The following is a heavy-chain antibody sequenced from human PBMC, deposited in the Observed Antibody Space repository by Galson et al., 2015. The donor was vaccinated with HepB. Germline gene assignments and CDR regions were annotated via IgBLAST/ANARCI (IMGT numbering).Heavy chain of an antibody. CDR2: TNPNSGGT. V-gene: IGHV1-2*04. CDR3: ARGGDGYNTPILPPDY. Sequence: SVKVSCKASGYTFTGYYMHWVRQAPGQGLEWMGWTNPNSGGTNYAQKFLGWVTMTRDTSISTAYMELSRLRSDDTAVYYCARGGDGYNTPILPPDYWGQGTLVTVSS. D-gene: IGHD5-24*01. CDR1: GYTFTGYY. J-gene: IGHJ4*02.